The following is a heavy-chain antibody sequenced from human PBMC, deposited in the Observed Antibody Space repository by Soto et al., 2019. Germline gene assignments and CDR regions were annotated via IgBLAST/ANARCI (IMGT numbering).Heavy chain of an antibody. V-gene: IGHV1-69*13. CDR2: IIPIFGTA. Sequence: ASVKVSCKASGGTFSSYAISWVRQAPGQGLEWMGGIIPIFGTANYAQKFQGRVTITADESTSTAYMGLSSLRSEDTAVYYCARDLEVDCSSTSCYYNWFDPWGQGTLVTVSS. CDR3: ARDLEVDCSSTSCYYNWFDP. D-gene: IGHD2-2*01. J-gene: IGHJ5*02. CDR1: GGTFSSYA.